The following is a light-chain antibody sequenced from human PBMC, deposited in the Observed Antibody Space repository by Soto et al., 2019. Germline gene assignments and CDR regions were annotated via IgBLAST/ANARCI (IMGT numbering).Light chain of an antibody. CDR2: AAS. J-gene: IGKJ4*01. V-gene: IGKV1D-12*01. CDR3: QQANSFPT. Sequence: DIPMLQSPSSVSASFGDRVAITCRASQGIRSCLAWYQQRPGKAPKLLIYAASSLQSGVPSRLSATGSGTDFTLPIRSLQPEEFPTYDCQQANSFPTVGGRTKLEI. CDR1: QGIRSC.